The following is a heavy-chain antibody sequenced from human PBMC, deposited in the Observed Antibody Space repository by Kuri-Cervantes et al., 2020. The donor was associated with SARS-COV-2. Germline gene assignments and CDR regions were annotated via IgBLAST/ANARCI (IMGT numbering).Heavy chain of an antibody. Sequence: GESLKISCAVSGFTFSSYSMSWVRQAPGKGLEWVSSFSNSGSYIYYADSVRGRFTISRDNAKNSLYLQMNSLRAEDTAVYYCARDCYDFNNGYYTGQFAYWGQGTLVTVSS. D-gene: IGHD3-3*01. V-gene: IGHV3-21*01. J-gene: IGHJ4*02. CDR2: FSNSGSYI. CDR3: ARDCYDFNNGYYTGQFAY. CDR1: GFTFSSYS.